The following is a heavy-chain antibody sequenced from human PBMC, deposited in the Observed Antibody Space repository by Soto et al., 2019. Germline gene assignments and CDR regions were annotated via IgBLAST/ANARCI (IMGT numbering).Heavy chain of an antibody. J-gene: IGHJ4*02. CDR2: INPSGGST. CDR1: GYTFTSYY. V-gene: IGHV1-46*01. CDR3: ARDSVAIGVVIPLDY. D-gene: IGHD3-3*01. Sequence: QVQLVQSGAEVKKPGASVKVSCKASGYTFTSYYMHWVRQAPGQGLEWMGIINPSGGSTSYAQKFQGRVTMTRDTSTSTVYMELSSLRSEDTAVYYCARDSVAIGVVIPLDYWGQGTLVTVSS.